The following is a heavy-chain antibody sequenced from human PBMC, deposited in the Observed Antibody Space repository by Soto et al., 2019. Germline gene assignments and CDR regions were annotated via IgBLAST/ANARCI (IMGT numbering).Heavy chain of an antibody. Sequence: PGGSLRLSCAASGFTFSSYGMHWVRQAPGKGLEWVAVIWFDGSNKYYADSVKGRFTISRDNSKNTLYLQMNSLRVEDTAVYYCASRSPAPDYWGQGILVTVSS. CDR1: GFTFSSYG. V-gene: IGHV3-33*01. D-gene: IGHD2-2*01. CDR3: ASRSPAPDY. CDR2: IWFDGSNK. J-gene: IGHJ4*02.